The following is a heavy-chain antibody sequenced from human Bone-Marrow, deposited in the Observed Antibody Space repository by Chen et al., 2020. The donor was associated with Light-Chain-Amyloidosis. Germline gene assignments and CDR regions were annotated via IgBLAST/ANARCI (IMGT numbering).Heavy chain of an antibody. CDR3: ARGRGGGWGSYYD. CDR2: VTHTGST. D-gene: IGHD1-26*01. V-gene: IGHV4-34*01. J-gene: IGHJ4*02. Sequence: QVQLQQWGAGLLKPSETLSLTCAVYGGSFSAYYWSWVRQPPGKGLEWIGEVTHTGSTSYNPSVESRVTMSLDISKNQFSLKLSSVTAADTAVYYCARGRGGGWGSYYDWGQGTLVTVSS. CDR1: GGSFSAYY.